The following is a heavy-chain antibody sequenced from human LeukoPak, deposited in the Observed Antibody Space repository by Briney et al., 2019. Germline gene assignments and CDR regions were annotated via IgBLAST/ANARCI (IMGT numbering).Heavy chain of an antibody. Sequence: SETLSLTCSVSGDSLSIFYWSWIRQAPGKGLEWIGSIHRGGTTNYSPSLKSRVTISVDTSKNQFSLKLSSVTAADTAVYYCANLRGGSGSYYFDFWGQGTRVTVSS. V-gene: IGHV4-59*12. CDR3: ANLRGGSGSYYFDF. CDR1: GDSLSIFY. J-gene: IGHJ4*02. CDR2: IHRGGTT. D-gene: IGHD3-10*01.